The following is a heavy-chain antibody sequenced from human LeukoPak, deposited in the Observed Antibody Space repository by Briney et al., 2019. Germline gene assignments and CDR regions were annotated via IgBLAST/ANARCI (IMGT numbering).Heavy chain of an antibody. CDR1: GFTFSSYA. Sequence: GGSLRLSCAASGFTFSSYAMSWVRQAPGKGLEWVSGISGSGGSTYYADSVKGRFTVSRDNSKNMLWLQMTSRRAEDTAIYYCARAKYDYGDPVGWFDPWGQGTLVTVSS. CDR2: ISGSGGST. CDR3: ARAKYDYGDPVGWFDP. D-gene: IGHD4-17*01. J-gene: IGHJ5*02. V-gene: IGHV3-23*01.